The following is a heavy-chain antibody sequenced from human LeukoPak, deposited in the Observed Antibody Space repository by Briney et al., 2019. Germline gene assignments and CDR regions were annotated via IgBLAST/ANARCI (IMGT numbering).Heavy chain of an antibody. CDR3: AKWGSGWSFDY. J-gene: IGHJ4*02. CDR2: IPYDGGNT. Sequence: QPGGSLRLSCAASGFSFSSYGMHWVRQAPGKGLEWVAVIPYDGGNTYYADSVKGRLTISRDNSKNTLYLQMNSLRAEDSAVYYCAKWGSGWSFDYWGQGTLVTVSS. V-gene: IGHV3-30*18. CDR1: GFSFSSYG. D-gene: IGHD6-19*01.